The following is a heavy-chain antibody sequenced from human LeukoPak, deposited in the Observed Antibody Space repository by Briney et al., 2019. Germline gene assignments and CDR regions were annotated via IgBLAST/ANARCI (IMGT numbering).Heavy chain of an antibody. J-gene: IGHJ4*02. V-gene: IGHV3-9*01. CDR2: ISWNSGSI. CDR3: AKVAKYYYGSETYYFFEH. D-gene: IGHD3-10*01. CDR1: GFTFDDYA. Sequence: GRSLRLSCAASGFTFDDYAMHWVRQAPGKGLERVSGISWNSGSIDYADSVKGRFTISRDNAKNSLYLQMNSLRAEDTAVYYCAKVAKYYYGSETYYFFEHWGQGTPVTASS.